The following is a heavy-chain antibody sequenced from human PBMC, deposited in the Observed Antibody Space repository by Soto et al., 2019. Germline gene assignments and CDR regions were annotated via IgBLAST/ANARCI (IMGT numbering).Heavy chain of an antibody. V-gene: IGHV1-3*01. CDR2: INAGNGNK. D-gene: IGHD5-12*01. CDR3: VRNIVATGYFDY. J-gene: IGHJ4*02. CDR1: GYTFTRYA. Sequence: ASVRVSCKASGYTFTRYAIHWVRQAPGQRLEWMGWINAGNGNKKYSENFQDRVTITRDTSASTAYMELSSLRSEDTAVYYCVRNIVATGYFDYWGQGTQVTVSS.